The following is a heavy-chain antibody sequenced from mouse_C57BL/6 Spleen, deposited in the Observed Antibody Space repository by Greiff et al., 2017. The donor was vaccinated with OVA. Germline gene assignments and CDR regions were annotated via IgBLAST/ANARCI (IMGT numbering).Heavy chain of an antibody. CDR1: GFTFSSYA. CDR3: TREDSSGSLGLAD. Sequence: EVKVVESGAGLVKPGGSLKLSCAASGFTFSSYAMSWVRPTPEQRLEWVAYISSGGDYIYYADTVKGRFTISRDNARNTLYLQMSSLKSEDTAMDYCTREDSSGSLGLADWGQGTLGTVSA. J-gene: IGHJ3*01. V-gene: IGHV5-9-1*02. D-gene: IGHD3-2*02. CDR2: ISSGGDYI.